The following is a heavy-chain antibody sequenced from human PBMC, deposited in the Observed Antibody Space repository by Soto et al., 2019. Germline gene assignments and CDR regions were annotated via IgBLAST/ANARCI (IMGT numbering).Heavy chain of an antibody. D-gene: IGHD3-3*01. V-gene: IGHV4-61*03. CDR2: AYHTGRT. CDR3: ASDFAYFDS. Sequence: XETLSLTCTVAACSLKSGTYSWSWIRQPPGKGLEWIGCAYHTGRTSYNPSLKSRVSIWMDRSRNHFSLNLYSVTAADTAVYFCASDFAYFDSWGQGTLVTVSS. J-gene: IGHJ4*02. CDR1: ACSLKSGTYS.